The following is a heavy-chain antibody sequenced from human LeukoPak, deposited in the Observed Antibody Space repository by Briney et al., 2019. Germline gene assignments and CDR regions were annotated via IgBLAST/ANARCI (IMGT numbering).Heavy chain of an antibody. CDR1: GGSISTNNHY. Sequence: SETLSLTCTVSGGSISTNNHYWGWIRQPPGKGLEWIGNIYYSGSTDYNPPLKSRVTISVDTSENHFSLKVTSVTAADTAVYYCARWRHGYNSVDAFDIWGQGVMVTVSS. D-gene: IGHD5-24*01. J-gene: IGHJ3*02. CDR3: ARWRHGYNSVDAFDI. CDR2: IYYSGST. V-gene: IGHV4-39*01.